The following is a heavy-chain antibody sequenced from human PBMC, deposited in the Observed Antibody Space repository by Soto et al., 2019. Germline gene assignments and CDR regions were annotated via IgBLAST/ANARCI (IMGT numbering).Heavy chain of an antibody. J-gene: IGHJ6*03. D-gene: IGHD3-10*01. Sequence: QVQLVESGGGVVQPGGSLRLSCAASEFTFSRHGMHWVRQAPGKGLQWVGVIWADGSNERYADSAKGRFTISRDNSKNTMYLQMNTLRAEDTAVYYCARERRFVENNPIYMDVWGTGITVTVSS. CDR1: EFTFSRHG. V-gene: IGHV3-33*01. CDR3: ARERRFVENNPIYMDV. CDR2: IWADGSNE.